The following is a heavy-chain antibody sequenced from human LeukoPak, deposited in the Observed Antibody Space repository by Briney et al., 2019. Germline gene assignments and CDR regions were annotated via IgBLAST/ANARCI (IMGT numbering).Heavy chain of an antibody. D-gene: IGHD2-15*01. CDR3: ARPGGGNHDWFDP. CDR2: INHSGST. V-gene: IGHV4-39*07. CDR1: GDSISSSSSY. Sequence: SETLSLTCSVSGDSISSSSSYWGWIRQPPGKGLEWIGEINHSGSTNYNPSLKSRVTISVDTSKNQFSLKLSSVTAADTAVYYCARPGGGNHDWFDPWGQGTLVTVSS. J-gene: IGHJ5*02.